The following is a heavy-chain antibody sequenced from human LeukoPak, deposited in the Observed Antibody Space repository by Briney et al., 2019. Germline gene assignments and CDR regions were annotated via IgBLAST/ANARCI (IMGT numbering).Heavy chain of an antibody. CDR1: GFTFSSYS. CDR3: ARTVELLWFGELSQADFDY. CDR2: ISSSSSYI. D-gene: IGHD3-10*01. Sequence: GGSLRLSCAASGFTFSSYSMNWVRQAPGKGLEWVSSISSSSSYIYYADSVKCRLTISRDNAKNSLYLQMNSLRAEDTAVYYCARTVELLWFGELSQADFDYWGQGTLVTVSS. V-gene: IGHV3-21*01. J-gene: IGHJ4*02.